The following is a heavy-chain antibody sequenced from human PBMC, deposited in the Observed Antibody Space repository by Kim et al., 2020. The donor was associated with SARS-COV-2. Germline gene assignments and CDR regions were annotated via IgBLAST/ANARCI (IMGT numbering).Heavy chain of an antibody. V-gene: IGHV3-23*01. CDR3: AKDDYYDSSGYLDY. J-gene: IGHJ4*02. D-gene: IGHD3-22*01. CDR2: ISGSGGST. CDR1: GFTFSSYA. Sequence: GGSLRLSCAASGFTFSSYAMSWVRQAPGKGLEWVSAISGSGGSTYYADSVKGRFTISRDNSKNTLYLQMNSLRAEDTAVYYCAKDDYYDSSGYLDYWGQGTLVTVSS.